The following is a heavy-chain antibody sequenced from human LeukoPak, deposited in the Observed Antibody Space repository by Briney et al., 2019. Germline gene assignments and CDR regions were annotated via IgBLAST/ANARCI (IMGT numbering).Heavy chain of an antibody. Sequence: KPSETLSLTCTVSGGSISSYYWSWIRQPPGKGLEWIGYIYYSGSTNYNPSLKSRVTISVDTSKNQFSLKLSSVTAADTAVYYCARDGYNSGYYYYMDVWGKGTTVTVSS. J-gene: IGHJ6*03. CDR1: GGSISSYY. D-gene: IGHD5-24*01. CDR2: IYYSGST. V-gene: IGHV4-59*01. CDR3: ARDGYNSGYYYYMDV.